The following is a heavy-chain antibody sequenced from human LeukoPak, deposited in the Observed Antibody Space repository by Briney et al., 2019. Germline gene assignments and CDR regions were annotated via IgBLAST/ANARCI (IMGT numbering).Heavy chain of an antibody. V-gene: IGHV1-69*13. J-gene: IGHJ4*02. CDR3: ARFGRYCTNGVCYSYFDY. Sequence: SVKVSYKASGGTFSSYAISWVRQAPGQGLEWMGGIIPIFGTANYAQKFQGRVTITADESTSTAYMELSSLRSEDTAVYYCARFGRYCTNGVCYSYFDYWGQGTLVTVSS. CDR1: GGTFSSYA. CDR2: IIPIFGTA. D-gene: IGHD2-8*01.